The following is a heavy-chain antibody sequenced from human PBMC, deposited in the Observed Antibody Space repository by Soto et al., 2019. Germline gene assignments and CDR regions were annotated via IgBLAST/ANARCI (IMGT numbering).Heavy chain of an antibody. V-gene: IGHV3-9*01. CDR1: GFTFDDYA. J-gene: IGHJ4*02. D-gene: IGHD3-22*01. CDR3: AKDFDYDDSSGYFDY. Sequence: EVQLVESGGGLVQPGRSLRLSCAASGFTFDDYAMHWVRQAPGKGLEWVSGISWNSGSIGYADSVKGRFTISRDNAKNALYRQMNSMRAEDTALYYCAKDFDYDDSSGYFDYCGQGTLVTVCS. CDR2: ISWNSGSI.